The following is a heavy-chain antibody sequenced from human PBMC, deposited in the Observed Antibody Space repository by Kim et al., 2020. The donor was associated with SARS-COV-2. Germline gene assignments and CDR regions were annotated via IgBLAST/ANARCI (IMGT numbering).Heavy chain of an antibody. D-gene: IGHD3-22*01. CDR2: IDDSSGST. CDR3: ARHEDDIMTAN. Sequence: GGSLRLSCAGSGFTFSSYAMNWVRQAPGKGLEWVSTIDDSSGSTYYADSVKGRFTISRDNSKNTLYLQINSLRAEDTAVYYCARHEDDIMTANWGQGT. J-gene: IGHJ4*02. V-gene: IGHV3-23*01. CDR1: GFTFSSYA.